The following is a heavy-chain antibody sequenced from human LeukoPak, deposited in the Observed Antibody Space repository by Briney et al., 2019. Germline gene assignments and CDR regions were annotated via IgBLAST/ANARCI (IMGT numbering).Heavy chain of an antibody. V-gene: IGHV1-69*05. J-gene: IGHJ4*02. D-gene: IGHD2-2*01. CDR1: GGTFSSYA. CDR3: AREGEDCSSTSCYNFDY. CDR2: IIPIFGTA. Sequence: GASVKVSCKASGGTFSSYAISWVRQAPGQGLEWMGGIIPIFGTANYAQKFQGRVTITTDESTSTAYMELSSLRSEDTAVYYCAREGEDCSSTSCYNFDYWGQGTLVTVSS.